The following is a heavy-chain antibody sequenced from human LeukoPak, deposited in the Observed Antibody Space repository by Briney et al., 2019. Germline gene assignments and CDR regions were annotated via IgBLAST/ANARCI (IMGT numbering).Heavy chain of an antibody. CDR2: ISAYNGNT. V-gene: IGHV1-18*01. CDR1: GYTFTGYG. J-gene: IGHJ4*02. Sequence: ASVKVSCKASGYTFTGYGISWVRQAPGQGLEWMGWISAYNGNTNYAQKLQGRVTMTTDTSTSTAYMELRSLRSDDTAVYYCARDLGVAAAGTGGDYWGQGTLVTVSS. D-gene: IGHD6-13*01. CDR3: ARDLGVAAAGTGGDY.